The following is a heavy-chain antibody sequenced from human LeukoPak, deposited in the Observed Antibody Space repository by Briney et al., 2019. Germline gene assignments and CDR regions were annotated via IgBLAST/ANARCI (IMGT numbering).Heavy chain of an antibody. J-gene: IGHJ5*02. CDR3: ASGGFYDILTGYYRWFDP. Sequence: SGTLSLTCAVSGGSISSSNWWSWVRQPPGKGLEWIGEIYHSGSTNYNPSLKSRVTISVDKSKNQFSLKLSSVTAADTAVYYCASGGFYDILTGYYRWFDPWGQGTLVTVSS. D-gene: IGHD3-9*01. CDR2: IYHSGST. V-gene: IGHV4-4*02. CDR1: GGSISSSNW.